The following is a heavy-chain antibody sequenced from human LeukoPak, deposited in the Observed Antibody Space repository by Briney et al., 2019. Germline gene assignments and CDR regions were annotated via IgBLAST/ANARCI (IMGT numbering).Heavy chain of an antibody. CDR3: ARKLSSAWGALGY. D-gene: IGHD6-19*01. CDR1: GFSFSSYG. J-gene: IGHJ4*02. CDR2: IRNDGSNT. V-gene: IGHV3-30*02. Sequence: GGSLRLSCAASGFSFSSYGMHWLRQAPGKGLEWVAFIRNDGSNTYYADSVKGRFTISRDNSKNTLYLQMSSLRAEDTAVYYCARKLSSAWGALGYWGQGNLVTVSS.